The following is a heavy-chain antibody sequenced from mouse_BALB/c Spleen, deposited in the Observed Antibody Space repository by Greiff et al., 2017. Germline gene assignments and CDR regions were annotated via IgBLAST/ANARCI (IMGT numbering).Heavy chain of an antibody. D-gene: IGHD2-4*01. CDR1: GYTFSSYW. CDR2: ILPGSGST. CDR3: VAIYYDYAFAY. J-gene: IGHJ3*01. V-gene: IGHV1-9*01. Sequence: QVQLKESGAELMKPGASVKISCKATGYTFSSYWIEWVKQRPGHGLEWIGEILPGSGSTNYNEKFKGKATFTADTSSNTAYMQLSSLTSEDSAVYYCVAIYYDYAFAYWGQGTLVTVSA.